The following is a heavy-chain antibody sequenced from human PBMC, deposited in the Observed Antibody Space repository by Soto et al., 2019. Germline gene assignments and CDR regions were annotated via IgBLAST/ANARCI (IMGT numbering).Heavy chain of an antibody. J-gene: IGHJ4*02. CDR2: INPSGGST. Sequence: QVQLVQSGAEVKKPGASVKVSCKAYGYTFTSYYMHWVRQAPGQGLEWMGIINPSGGSTSYAQKFQGRVTMTRDTSTSTVYMELSSLRSEDMAVYYCARDFGSGWYTFDYWGQGTLVTVSS. V-gene: IGHV1-46*01. CDR1: GYTFTSYY. CDR3: ARDFGSGWYTFDY. D-gene: IGHD6-19*01.